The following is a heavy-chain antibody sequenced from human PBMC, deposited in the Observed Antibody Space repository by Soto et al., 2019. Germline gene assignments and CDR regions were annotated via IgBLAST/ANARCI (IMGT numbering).Heavy chain of an antibody. J-gene: IGHJ5*02. D-gene: IGHD3-10*01. CDR3: ARSYYYASGSGLNWFDP. V-gene: IGHV1-3*01. Sequence: ASVKVSCKASGYTFTSYAIHWMRQAPGQSLEWMGWINAGNGNTQYSQKFQGRVTITRDTPATTVYMELSSLRSEDTAVYYCARSYYYASGSGLNWFDPWGQGTLVTVSS. CDR2: INAGNGNT. CDR1: GYTFTSYA.